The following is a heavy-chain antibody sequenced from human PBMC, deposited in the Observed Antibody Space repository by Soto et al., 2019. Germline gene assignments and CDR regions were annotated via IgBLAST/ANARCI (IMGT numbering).Heavy chain of an antibody. V-gene: IGHV4-59*01. J-gene: IGHJ6*04. CDR2: IYYSVST. CDR3: ARGGWYSYYYGRDV. CDR1: GGSISSYY. D-gene: IGHD6-19*01. Sequence: PSETRSLTCTVSGGSISSYYWSWIRQHPGKGLEWIGYIYYSVSTNYNPSLKSRVTISVDTSKNQFSLKLSSVTAADTAVYYCARGGWYSYYYGRDVWGKGTTVTVSS.